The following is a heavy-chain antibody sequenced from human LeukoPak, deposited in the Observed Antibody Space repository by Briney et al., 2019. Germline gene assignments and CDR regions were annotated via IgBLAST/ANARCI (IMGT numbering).Heavy chain of an antibody. D-gene: IGHD6-13*01. CDR3: ARRAYSSSPFDP. V-gene: IGHV4-39*01. CDR1: GGSISSSSYY. Sequence: SETLSLTCTVSGGSISSSSYYWGWIRQPPGKGLEWIGSIYYSGSTYYNPSLKSQVTISVDTSKNQFSLKLSSVTAADTAVYYCARRAYSSSPFDPWGQGTLVTVSS. CDR2: IYYSGST. J-gene: IGHJ5*02.